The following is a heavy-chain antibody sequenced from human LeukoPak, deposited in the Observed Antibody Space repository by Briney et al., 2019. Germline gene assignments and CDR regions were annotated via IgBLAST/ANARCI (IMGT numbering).Heavy chain of an antibody. CDR2: IRSKANNYAT. D-gene: IGHD3-10*01. J-gene: IGHJ4*02. V-gene: IGHV3-73*01. Sequence: GGSLRLSCAASGFTFSDSAMHWVRQASEKGLEWVGRIRSKANNYATVYTESVTGRFTISRDDSKNTTYLQMNNLKGEDTALYYCVRESRYYFDYWGQGILVTVSS. CDR1: GFTFSDSA. CDR3: VRESRYYFDY.